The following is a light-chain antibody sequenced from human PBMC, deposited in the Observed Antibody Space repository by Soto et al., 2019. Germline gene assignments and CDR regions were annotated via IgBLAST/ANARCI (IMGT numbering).Light chain of an antibody. J-gene: IGKJ1*01. V-gene: IGKV1-5*03. CDR3: QQYYVYPWT. CDR2: QAS. Sequence: DIQMTQSPSTLSASVGDRVTITCRASQSIVNWLAWYQQKPGKAPKLLLYQASGLESGVPSRFSGSESGTEFTLTFSSLQPEDFATYYCQQYYVYPWTFGQGTKVEIK. CDR1: QSIVNW.